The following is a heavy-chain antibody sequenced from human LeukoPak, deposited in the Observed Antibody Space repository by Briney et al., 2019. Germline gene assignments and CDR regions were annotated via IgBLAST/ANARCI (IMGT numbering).Heavy chain of an antibody. CDR2: ISGSGGST. D-gene: IGHD3-3*01. CDR1: GFTFSSYA. Sequence: GGSLRLSCAASGFTFSSYAMSWVRQAPGKGLEWVSAISGSGGSTYYADSVKGRFTISRDNSKNTLYLQMNSLRAEDTAVYYCALYRHPFLEWLFCYWGQGTLVTVSS. CDR3: ALYRHPFLEWLFCY. V-gene: IGHV3-23*01. J-gene: IGHJ4*02.